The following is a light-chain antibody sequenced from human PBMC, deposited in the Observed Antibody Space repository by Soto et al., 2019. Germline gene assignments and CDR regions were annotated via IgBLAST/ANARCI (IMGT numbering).Light chain of an antibody. CDR3: QQYGSSRT. CDR2: GAS. V-gene: IGKV3-20*01. CDR1: QSVTTN. Sequence: EVVMTQSPATLSVSPGERATLSCRASQSVTTNMAWYQQKPGQAPRLLIYGASSRATGIPDRFSGSGSGTDFTLTISRLEPEDFAVYYCQQYGSSRTFGQGTKVDIK. J-gene: IGKJ1*01.